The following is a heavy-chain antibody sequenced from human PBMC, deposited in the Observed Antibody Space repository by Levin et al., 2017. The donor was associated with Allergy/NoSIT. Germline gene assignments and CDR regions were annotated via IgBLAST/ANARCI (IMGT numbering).Heavy chain of an antibody. Sequence: SQTLSLPCTVSGGSIRSYYWSWIRQPPGKGLEWIGYIYHTGDTKYSPSLKSRVTISVDTSKNQFSLKLSSVTAADTAVYYCARDRVIVGTTNYYYGMDVWGQGTTVTVSS. D-gene: IGHD1-26*01. J-gene: IGHJ6*02. CDR3: ARDRVIVGTTNYYYGMDV. CDR1: GGSIRSYY. CDR2: IYHTGDT. V-gene: IGHV4-59*01.